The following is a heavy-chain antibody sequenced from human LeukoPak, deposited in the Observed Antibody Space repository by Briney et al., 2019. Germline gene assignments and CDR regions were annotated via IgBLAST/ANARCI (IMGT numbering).Heavy chain of an antibody. CDR3: AAGYGGYDWLDY. J-gene: IGHJ4*02. D-gene: IGHD5-12*01. CDR1: GGSISSGGYS. Sequence: PSETLSLTCAVSGGSISSGGYSWSWIRQPPGKGLEWIGYIYHSGSTYYNPSLKSRVTISVDRSKNQFSLKLSSVTAADTAVYYCAAGYGGYDWLDYWGQGTLVTVSS. V-gene: IGHV4-30-2*01. CDR2: IYHSGST.